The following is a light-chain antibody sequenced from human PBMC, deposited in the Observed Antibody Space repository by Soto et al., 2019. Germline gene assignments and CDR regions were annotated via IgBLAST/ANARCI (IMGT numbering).Light chain of an antibody. J-gene: IGKJ1*01. CDR2: GAS. CDR3: QQYNNWPRT. CDR1: QSVSGW. V-gene: IGKV1-5*01. Sequence: DIHMTQSPSTLSASFGDTVTVTFRASQSVSGWLAWYQQKPGKAPRVLISGASNLQSGVPSRFSGSGSGTEFTLTISSLQSEDFAVYYCQQYNNWPRTFGQGTKVDI.